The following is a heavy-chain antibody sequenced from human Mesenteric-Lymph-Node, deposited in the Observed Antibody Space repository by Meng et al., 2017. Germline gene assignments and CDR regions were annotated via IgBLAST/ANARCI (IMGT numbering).Heavy chain of an antibody. J-gene: IGHJ4*02. D-gene: IGHD3-22*01. Sequence: SNTLSLTVPVSGGSFGSGGYYWSWIRQPAGKGLERIGIFVYSGSTYYNPSLKSRVTISVDTSKHQFSLKLSSVTAADTAVYYCARGYSSRYYYDSSGYYPDYWGQGTLVTVSS. CDR2: FVYSGST. CDR1: GGSFGSGGYY. V-gene: IGHV4-39*07. CDR3: ARGYSSRYYYDSSGYYPDY.